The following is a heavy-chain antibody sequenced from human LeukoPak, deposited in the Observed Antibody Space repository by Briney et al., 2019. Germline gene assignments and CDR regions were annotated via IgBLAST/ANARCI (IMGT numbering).Heavy chain of an antibody. J-gene: IGHJ4*02. CDR3: ATRGIVDPTIAAPY. Sequence: GASVKVSCKASGGTFSSYAISWVRQAPGQGLEWMGGIIPVFGTANYAQKFQGRVTITTDESTSTAYMELSSLRSEDTAVYYCATRGIVDPTIAAPYWGQGTLVTVSS. V-gene: IGHV1-69*05. CDR1: GGTFSSYA. CDR2: IIPVFGTA. D-gene: IGHD6-6*01.